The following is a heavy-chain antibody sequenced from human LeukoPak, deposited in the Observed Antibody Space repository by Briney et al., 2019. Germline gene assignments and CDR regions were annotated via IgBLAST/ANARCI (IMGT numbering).Heavy chain of an antibody. CDR2: TYYRSKWHH. CDR1: GDSVSSSGDA. CDR3: ARDYFDETIDY. D-gene: IGHD3-22*01. Sequence: SQTLSLTCAISGDSVSSSGDAWNWIRQSPSRGLEWLGRTYYRSKWHHDYAVSVKGRIAINPDTSKNESSLQLKSVTPEDTAVYFCARDYFDETIDYWGQGSLVTVSS. J-gene: IGHJ4*02. V-gene: IGHV6-1*01.